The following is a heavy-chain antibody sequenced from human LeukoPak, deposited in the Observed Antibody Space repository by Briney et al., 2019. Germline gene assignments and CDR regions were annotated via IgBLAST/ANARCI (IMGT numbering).Heavy chain of an antibody. CDR1: GYTFTTSD. CDR3: ARGPPEHPQGY. V-gene: IGHV1-8*01. J-gene: IGHJ4*02. Sequence: ASEKVSCKASGYTFTTSDINWVRQGTEQSLEWMGWMNANSGNTDYAQKFQGRVTMTRNTSITTSFMELNNLRSEDTAVYYCARGPPEHPQGYWGQGTLVTVSS. CDR2: MNANSGNT. D-gene: IGHD1-14*01.